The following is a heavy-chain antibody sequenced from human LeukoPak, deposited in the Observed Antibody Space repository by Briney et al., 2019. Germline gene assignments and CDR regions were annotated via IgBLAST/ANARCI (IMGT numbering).Heavy chain of an antibody. J-gene: IGHJ4*02. CDR3: ARDLLRPGIAAAMDY. CDR2: ISSSSSYI. D-gene: IGHD6-13*01. V-gene: IGHV3-21*01. CDR1: GFTFSSYS. Sequence: GGSLRLSCAASGFTFSSYSMIWVRQAPGKGLEWVSSISSSSSYIYYADSVKGRFTISRDNAKNSLYLQMNSLRAEDTAVYYCARDLLRPGIAAAMDYWGQGTLVTVSS.